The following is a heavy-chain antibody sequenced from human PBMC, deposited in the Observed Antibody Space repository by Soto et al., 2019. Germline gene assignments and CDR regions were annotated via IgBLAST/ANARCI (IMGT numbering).Heavy chain of an antibody. CDR1: GYTLTSYW. D-gene: IGHD3-16*02. J-gene: IGHJ4*02. CDR2: IDPGDSYT. V-gene: IGHV5-10-1*01. Sequence: GESLKISCKGSGYTLTSYWITWVRQMPGKGLEWMGRIDPGDSYTNYSSSFQGHVTISVDKSINTAYLQWRGLKASDTAMYYCARHVVITLGGVIVSNYFDYWGQGTLVTVSS. CDR3: ARHVVITLGGVIVSNYFDY.